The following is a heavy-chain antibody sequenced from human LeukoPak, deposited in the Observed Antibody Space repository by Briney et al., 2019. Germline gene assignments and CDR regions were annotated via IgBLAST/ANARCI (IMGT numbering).Heavy chain of an antibody. J-gene: IGHJ4*02. CDR2: INHSGST. D-gene: IGHD1-26*01. Sequence: SETLSLTCAVYGGSFSGYYWSWIRQPPGKGLEWIGEINHSGSTNYNPSLKSRVTISVDTSKSQFSLKLSSVTAADTAVYYCARASGSYSTNFFDYWGQGTLVTVSS. V-gene: IGHV4-34*01. CDR1: GGSFSGYY. CDR3: ARASGSYSTNFFDY.